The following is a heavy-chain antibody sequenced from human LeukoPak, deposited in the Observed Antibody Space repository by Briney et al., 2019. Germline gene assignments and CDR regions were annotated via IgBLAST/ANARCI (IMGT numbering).Heavy chain of an antibody. CDR3: ARGMIPAAIAGGQYYFDY. CDR2: INHSGST. Sequence: SETLSLTCTVSGGSISSSSYYWSWIRQPPGKGLEWIGEINHSGSTNYNPSLKSRVTISVDTSKNQFSLQLSSVTAADTAVYYCARGMIPAAIAGGQYYFDYWGQGTLVTVSS. CDR1: GGSISSSSYY. D-gene: IGHD2-2*02. V-gene: IGHV4-39*07. J-gene: IGHJ4*02.